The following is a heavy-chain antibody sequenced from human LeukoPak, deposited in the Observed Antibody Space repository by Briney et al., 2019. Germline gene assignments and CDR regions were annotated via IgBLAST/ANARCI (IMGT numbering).Heavy chain of an antibody. D-gene: IGHD1-1*01. CDR2: ISGSGGST. V-gene: IGHV3-23*01. CDR3: AGTTGTTVLPKSFDY. Sequence: GGSLRLSCAASGFDDFGMHWVRQAPGKGLEWVSAISGSGGSTYYADSVKGRFTISRDNSKNTLYLQMNSLRAEDTAVYYCAGTTGTTVLPKSFDYWGQGTLVTVSS. J-gene: IGHJ4*02. CDR1: GFDDFG.